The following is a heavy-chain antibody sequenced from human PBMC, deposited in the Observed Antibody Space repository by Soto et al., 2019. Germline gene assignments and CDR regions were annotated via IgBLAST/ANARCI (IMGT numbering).Heavy chain of an antibody. CDR2: IHYTGSI. D-gene: IGHD2-21*02. CDR1: GGSIIVDHYH. CDR3: AREGDGGDRDYYGLDV. V-gene: IGHV4-30-4*01. J-gene: IGHJ6*02. Sequence: PSGTLSLTGTDSGGSIIVDHYHWTWIRQTPGKGLEWIGYIHYTGSISYNPSLQSRLTISVDTSKNQFSLKLTSVTAADTAVYFCAREGDGGDRDYYGLDVWGQGTTVTVSS.